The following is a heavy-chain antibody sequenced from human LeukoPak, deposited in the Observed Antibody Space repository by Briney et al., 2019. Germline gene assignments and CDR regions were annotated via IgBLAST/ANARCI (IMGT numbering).Heavy chain of an antibody. J-gene: IGHJ4*02. CDR2: ITWNSRVK. D-gene: IGHD3-22*01. Sequence: GGSLRLSCAASGFTFDNFAMHWVRQAPGKGLEWVSGITWNSRVKTYTPSVKGRFTISRDNAKNSLDLQMSSLRAEDTAVYYCAKGNSSGYYPPFDYWGQGTLVTVSS. V-gene: IGHV3-9*01. CDR3: AKGNSSGYYPPFDY. CDR1: GFTFDNFA.